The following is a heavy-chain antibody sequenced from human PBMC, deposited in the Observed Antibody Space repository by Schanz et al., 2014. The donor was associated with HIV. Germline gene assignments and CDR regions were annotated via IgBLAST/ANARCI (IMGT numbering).Heavy chain of an antibody. Sequence: EVQLVESGGGLVQPGRSLRLSCAASGFTFDDYAMHWVRQAPGMGLEWVSGISWDSSNTGFADSVKGRFTISRDNAKNSLFLQMNSLRAEDTAVYYCASSYCGGDCFSRTFDYWGQGTLVTVSS. CDR3: ASSYCGGDCFSRTFDY. CDR2: ISWDSSNT. CDR1: GFTFDDYA. V-gene: IGHV3-9*01. D-gene: IGHD2-21*02. J-gene: IGHJ4*02.